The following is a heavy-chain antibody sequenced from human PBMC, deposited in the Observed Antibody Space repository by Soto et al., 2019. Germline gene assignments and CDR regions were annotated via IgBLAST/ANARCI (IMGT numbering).Heavy chain of an antibody. J-gene: IGHJ3*02. CDR2: INAGNGNT. D-gene: IGHD1-26*01. CDR3: ARDHRGSYYAFDI. Sequence: GASVKVSCKASGYTFTSYAMHWVRQAPGQRLEWMGWINAGNGNTKYSQKFQGRVTITRDTSASTAYMELSSLRSEDTAVYYCARDHRGSYYAFDIWGQGTMVTVSS. V-gene: IGHV1-3*01. CDR1: GYTFTSYA.